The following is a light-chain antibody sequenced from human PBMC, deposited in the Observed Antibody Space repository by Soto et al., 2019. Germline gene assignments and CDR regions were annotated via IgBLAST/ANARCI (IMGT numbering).Light chain of an antibody. J-gene: IGLJ2*01. CDR3: CSYAALGG. CDR1: SRDVGSYNL. Sequence: QSALTQPASVSGSPGQSITISCTGTSRDVGSYNLVSWYQQHPGKAPKLMIYEGSKRPSGVSNRFSGSKSGNTASLTISGLQAEDEADYDCCSYAALGGFGGGTKLTV. CDR2: EGS. V-gene: IGLV2-23*01.